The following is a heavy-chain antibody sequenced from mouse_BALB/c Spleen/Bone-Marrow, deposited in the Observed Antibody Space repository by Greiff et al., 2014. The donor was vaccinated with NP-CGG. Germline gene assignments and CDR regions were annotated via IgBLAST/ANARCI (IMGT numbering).Heavy chain of an antibody. Sequence: VQLQQSGAELVKPGASVKLSCTASGFNIKDTYMHWVKQRPEQGLEWIGRIDSANGNTKYDPKFQGKATITADTSSNTAYLQLSSLTSEDTAVYYCAPYYYGSSSFAYWGQGTLVTVSA. CDR2: IDSANGNT. J-gene: IGHJ3*01. D-gene: IGHD1-1*01. V-gene: IGHV14-3*02. CDR3: APYYYGSSSFAY. CDR1: GFNIKDTY.